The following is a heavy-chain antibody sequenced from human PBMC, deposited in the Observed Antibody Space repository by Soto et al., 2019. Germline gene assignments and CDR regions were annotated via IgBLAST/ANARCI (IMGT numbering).Heavy chain of an antibody. CDR1: VFTFGVSA. CDR2: IRSKTNSYAT. V-gene: IGHV3-73*01. D-gene: IGHD6-19*01. J-gene: IGHJ4*02. CDR3: TRQTDAVQWLVVPTDYNFDY. Sequence: PGGSLRLSCAASVFTFGVSAMRWVRQASGKGLDWVGHIRSKTNSYATAYAESVKGRFTISRDDSMNTAYLQINSLKTEDTAVYFCTRQTDAVQWLVVPTDYNFDYLGQGTLVTVSS.